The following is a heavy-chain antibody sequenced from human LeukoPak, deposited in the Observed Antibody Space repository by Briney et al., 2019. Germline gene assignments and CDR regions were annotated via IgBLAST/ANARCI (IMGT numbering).Heavy chain of an antibody. CDR2: IYYSGST. V-gene: IGHV4-39*07. D-gene: IGHD3-22*01. CDR3: AAGGVVIRS. Sequence: SETLSLTCTVSGGSISSSSYYWGWIRQPPGKGLEWIGSIYYSGSTYYNPSLKSRVTISVDTSKNQFSLKLSSVTAADTAVYYCAAGGVVIRSWGQGTLVTVSS. CDR1: GGSISSSSYY. J-gene: IGHJ4*02.